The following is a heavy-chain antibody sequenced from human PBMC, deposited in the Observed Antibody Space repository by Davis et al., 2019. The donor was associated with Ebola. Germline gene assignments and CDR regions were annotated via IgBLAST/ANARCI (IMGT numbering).Heavy chain of an antibody. J-gene: IGHJ3*02. CDR1: GISFSNYG. D-gene: IGHD2-8*02. Sequence: PAGSLRLSCAASGISFSNYGMFWVRQAPGKVMEWVAVISPDGSDKNYADSGKGRFTISRDNSKNTLDLQMNSLRPEDTAVYYCVKTRSNWWNDALEIWGRGTMVIVSS. CDR3: VKTRSNWWNDALEI. V-gene: IGHV3-30*18. CDR2: ISPDGSDK.